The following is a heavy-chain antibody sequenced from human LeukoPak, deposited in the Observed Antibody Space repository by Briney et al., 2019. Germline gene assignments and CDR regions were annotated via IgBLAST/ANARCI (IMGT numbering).Heavy chain of an antibody. D-gene: IGHD5-18*01. CDR2: ISPMFGIA. CDR3: ARENSWIQPYMDV. CDR1: GGTLGTYA. J-gene: IGHJ6*03. Sequence: SVKVSCKASGGTLGTYAVSWVRQAPGQGLEWMGRISPMFGIANYTQKFQGRVTITTDESANTAYMELSSLTSEDTAVYYCARENSWIQPYMDVWGKGTTVIVSS. V-gene: IGHV1-69*05.